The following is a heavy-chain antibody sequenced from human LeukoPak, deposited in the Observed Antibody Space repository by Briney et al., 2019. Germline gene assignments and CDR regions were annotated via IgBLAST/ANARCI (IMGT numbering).Heavy chain of an antibody. CDR3: AREPQQRGFGY. J-gene: IGHJ4*02. V-gene: IGHV4-4*07. CDR1: GGSISSYY. D-gene: IGHD6-13*01. Sequence: SETLSLTCTVSGGSISSYYWSWIRQPAGKGLEWIGRINTSGSTNYNPSLKSRVTMSVDTSKNQFSLNLSSVTAADTAVYYCAREPQQRGFGYWGQGTLVTVSS. CDR2: INTSGST.